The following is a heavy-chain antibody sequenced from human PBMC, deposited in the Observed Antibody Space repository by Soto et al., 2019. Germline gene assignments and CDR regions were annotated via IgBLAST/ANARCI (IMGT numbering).Heavy chain of an antibody. J-gene: IGHJ4*02. V-gene: IGHV1-69*13. D-gene: IGHD5-18*01. CDR2: IIPIFGTA. Sequence: SVKVSCKASGVTFSSYAISWVRQAPLQVLEWMGGIIPIFGTANYAQKFQGRVTITADESTSTAYMELSSLRSEDTAVDYCARAVPYSYQFLWGQGTMVTFSS. CDR1: GVTFSSYA. CDR3: ARAVPYSYQFL.